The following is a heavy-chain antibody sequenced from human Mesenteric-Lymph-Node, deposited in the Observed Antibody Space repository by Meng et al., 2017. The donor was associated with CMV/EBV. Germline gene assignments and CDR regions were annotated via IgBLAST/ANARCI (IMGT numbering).Heavy chain of an antibody. CDR2: IHHSGST. D-gene: IGHD3-3*01. CDR3: ARRGGGNYPFYFDY. Sequence: SETLSLTCTVSGGSISSSSYYWGWIRQPPGKGLEWIGEIHHSGSTNYSPSLKSRVTVSGDTSRNQFSLKMSSVTAADTAVYYCARRGGGNYPFYFDYWGRGTPVTVSS. V-gene: IGHV4-39*07. CDR1: GGSISSSSYY. J-gene: IGHJ4*01.